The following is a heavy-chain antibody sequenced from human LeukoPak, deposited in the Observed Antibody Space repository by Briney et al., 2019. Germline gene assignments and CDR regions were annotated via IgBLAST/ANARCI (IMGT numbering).Heavy chain of an antibody. Sequence: ASVKVSCKASGYTFTSYAITWVRQAPGQGLEWMGWISAYNGNTKYGQRLQGRVTMTTDTSTSTAYMELRSLRSDDTAVYYCARGPIIDIAIVPAADEYYYMDVWGKGTTVTVSS. V-gene: IGHV1-18*01. D-gene: IGHD2-2*01. J-gene: IGHJ6*03. CDR2: ISAYNGNT. CDR3: ARGPIIDIAIVPAADEYYYMDV. CDR1: GYTFTSYA.